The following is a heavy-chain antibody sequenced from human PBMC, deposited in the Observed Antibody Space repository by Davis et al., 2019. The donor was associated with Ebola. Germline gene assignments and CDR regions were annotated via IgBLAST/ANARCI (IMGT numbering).Heavy chain of an antibody. D-gene: IGHD1-1*01. CDR1: GYTFTSYY. V-gene: IGHV1-46*01. Sequence: AASVKVSCKASGYTFTSYYMHWVRQAPGQGLEWMGIINPSGGSTNYAQKLQGRVTMTTDTSTSTAYMEVGSLRSDDTAVYYCARAQFPTTSDHWGQGTLVTVSS. CDR2: INPSGGST. CDR3: ARAQFPTTSDH. J-gene: IGHJ4*02.